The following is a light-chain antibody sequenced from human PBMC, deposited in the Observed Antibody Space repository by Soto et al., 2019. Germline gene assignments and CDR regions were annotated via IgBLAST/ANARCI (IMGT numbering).Light chain of an antibody. J-gene: IGLJ2*01. Sequence: QSALTQPGSLSGSPGQSITISCSGTSNDIGTYNLVSWYQQYPGKAPKLIIFEGSRLPSGVSSRFSGSKSGNTASLTISGLRPEDEADYYCSSYAGSNILVVFGGGTKLTVL. V-gene: IGLV2-23*01. CDR3: SSYAGSNILVV. CDR1: SNDIGTYNL. CDR2: EGS.